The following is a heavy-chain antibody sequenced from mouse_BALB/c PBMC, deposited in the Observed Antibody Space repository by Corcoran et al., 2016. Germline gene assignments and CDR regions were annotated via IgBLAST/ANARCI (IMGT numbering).Heavy chain of an antibody. CDR2: ISCYNGAT. D-gene: IGHD1-1*01. J-gene: IGHJ4*01. CDR3: ARGYYYGTTSMDY. V-gene: IGHV1S34*01. Sequence: LVKTGASVKISCKASGYSFTGYYMHWVKQSHGKSLEWIGYISCYNGATSYNQKFKGKATFTVDTSSSTAYMQFNSLTSEDSAVYYCARGYYYGTTSMDYWGQGTSVTVSS. CDR1: GYSFTGYY.